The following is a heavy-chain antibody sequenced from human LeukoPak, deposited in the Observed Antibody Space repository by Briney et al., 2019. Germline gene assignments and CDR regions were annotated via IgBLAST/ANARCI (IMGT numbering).Heavy chain of an antibody. CDR2: IKPDGSEK. V-gene: IGHV3-7*01. CDR3: ARDASALY. CDR1: GLIFSKYW. J-gene: IGHJ4*02. Sequence: PGGSLRLSCAASGLIFSKYWMMWVRQAPGKGLEWVASIKPDGSEKYYLDSVKGRFTISRDNARDSLYLQMNSLRDDDTSVYFCARDASALYWGRGTLVTVSS. D-gene: IGHD6-19*01.